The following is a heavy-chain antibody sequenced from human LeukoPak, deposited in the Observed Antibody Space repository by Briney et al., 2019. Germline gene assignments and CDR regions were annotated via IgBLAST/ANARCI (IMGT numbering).Heavy chain of an antibody. Sequence: GGSLRLSCAASGFTFSSYGMHCVRQAPGKGLEWVAVIWNDGSNKNYADSVKGRFTISRDNSKNTLYLQMNSLRAEDTAVYYCARARGYGGSYYDSLDYWGQGTLVTVSS. J-gene: IGHJ4*02. CDR3: ARARGYGGSYYDSLDY. D-gene: IGHD1-26*01. CDR1: GFTFSSYG. CDR2: IWNDGSNK. V-gene: IGHV3-33*01.